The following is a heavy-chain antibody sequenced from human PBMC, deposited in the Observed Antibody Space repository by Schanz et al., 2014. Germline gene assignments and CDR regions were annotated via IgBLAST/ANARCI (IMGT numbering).Heavy chain of an antibody. Sequence: EVQLLESGGGLVQPGGSLRLSCAASGFTFSSYAMSWVRQAPGKGLEWVSYISGSSRTIYYADSMKGRFTVSRDNAENALYLQMNSLRAEDTGLYFCARGGFGEVSYFDYWGQGTLVTVSS. CDR2: ISGSSRTI. D-gene: IGHD3-10*01. J-gene: IGHJ4*02. CDR1: GFTFSSYA. V-gene: IGHV3-48*01. CDR3: ARGGFGEVSYFDY.